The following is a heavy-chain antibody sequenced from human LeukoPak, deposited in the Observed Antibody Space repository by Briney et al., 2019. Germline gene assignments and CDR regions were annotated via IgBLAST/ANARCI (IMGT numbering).Heavy chain of an antibody. V-gene: IGHV3-9*01. CDR2: ISWNSGSI. J-gene: IGHJ4*02. D-gene: IGHD3-9*01. Sequence: PGGSLRLSCAASGFTFSSYAMSWVRQAPGKGLEWVSGISWNSGSIGYADSVKGRFTISRDNAKNSLYLQMNSLRAEDTALYYCAKARDILTGYYNYYFDYWGQGTLVTVSS. CDR1: GFTFSSYA. CDR3: AKARDILTGYYNYYFDY.